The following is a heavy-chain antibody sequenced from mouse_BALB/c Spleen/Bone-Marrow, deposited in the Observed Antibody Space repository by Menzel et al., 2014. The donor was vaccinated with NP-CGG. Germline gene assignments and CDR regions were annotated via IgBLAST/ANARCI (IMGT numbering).Heavy chain of an antibody. Sequence: EVQGVESGGGLVQPGGSRKLSCAASGFTFSSFAMHWVRQAPEKGLEWVAYISSGSSTICYADTVMGRFTISRDNPKNTLFLQMTSLRSEDTAMYYCARSGSSSGYFDYWGQGTTLTVSS. V-gene: IGHV5-17*02. CDR1: GFTFSSFA. D-gene: IGHD1-1*01. J-gene: IGHJ2*01. CDR3: ARSGSSSGYFDY. CDR2: ISSGSSTI.